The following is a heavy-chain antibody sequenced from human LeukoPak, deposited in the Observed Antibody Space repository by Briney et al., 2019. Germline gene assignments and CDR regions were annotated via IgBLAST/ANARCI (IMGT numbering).Heavy chain of an antibody. CDR1: GGSISSGDYY. J-gene: IGHJ4*02. V-gene: IGHV4-30-4*08. CDR3: ASSVDTAMVSYFDS. D-gene: IGHD5-18*01. Sequence: SQTLSLTCTVSGGSISSGDYYWSWIRQPPGKGLEWVGYIYYSGSTYSNPSLKSRVTISLDTSKNQFSLKLSSVTAADTAVYYCASSVDTAMVSYFDSWGQGTLVTVSS. CDR2: IYYSGST.